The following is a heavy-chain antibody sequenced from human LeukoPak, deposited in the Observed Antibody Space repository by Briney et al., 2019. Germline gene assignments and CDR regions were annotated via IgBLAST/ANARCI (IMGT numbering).Heavy chain of an antibody. Sequence: PSETLSLTCTVSGGSLSSSSYYWGWIRQPPGKGLEWIGSIYYSGDTYYNPSLKSRRATISVDTSKNQFSLRLSSVTAADTAVYYCARHQWHYYYYMGVWGKGSTVTVSS. CDR2: IYYSGDT. J-gene: IGHJ6*03. V-gene: IGHV4-39*01. D-gene: IGHD6-19*01. CDR1: GGSLSSSSYY. CDR3: ARHQWHYYYYMGV.